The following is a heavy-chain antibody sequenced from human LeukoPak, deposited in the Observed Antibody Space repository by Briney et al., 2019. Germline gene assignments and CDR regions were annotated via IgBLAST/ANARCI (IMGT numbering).Heavy chain of an antibody. D-gene: IGHD3-16*02. CDR1: GFTFSSYW. J-gene: IGHJ4*02. CDR2: IKQDGSEK. Sequence: GGSLRLSCAASGFTFSSYWMSWVRQAPGKGLEWVANIKQDGSEKYYVDSVKGRFTISRDNAKNSLYLQMNSLRAEDTAVYYCARGHVARLGVLSQYYNDYWGQGTLVTVSS. CDR3: ARGHVARLGVLSQYYNDY. V-gene: IGHV3-7*01.